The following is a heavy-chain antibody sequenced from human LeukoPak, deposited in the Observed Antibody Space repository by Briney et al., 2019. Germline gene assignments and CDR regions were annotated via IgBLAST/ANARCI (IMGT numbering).Heavy chain of an antibody. D-gene: IGHD5-12*01. Sequence: PGRSLRLSCAASGFTFSSYGMHWVRQAPGKGLEWVAVISYDGSNKYYADSVKGRFTISRDNSKNTLYLQMNSLRAEDTAVYYCAREYSGYDFYYYYGMDVWGQGTTVTVSS. CDR2: ISYDGSNK. V-gene: IGHV3-30*03. CDR3: AREYSGYDFYYYYGMDV. J-gene: IGHJ6*02. CDR1: GFTFSSYG.